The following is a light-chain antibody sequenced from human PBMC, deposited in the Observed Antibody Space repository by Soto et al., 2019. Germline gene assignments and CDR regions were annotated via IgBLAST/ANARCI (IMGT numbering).Light chain of an antibody. J-gene: IGKJ2*01. CDR1: QSISSSY. CDR2: GAS. Sequence: EIVLTQSPGTLSLSPGERATLSCRASQSISSSYLAWYQQKPGQAPRLLIYGASSRATGIPDRFSGSGSGTGFTLTISRLEPEDFAVYYCQQYGSSPPMYTFGQGTKVEIK. CDR3: QQYGSSPPMYT. V-gene: IGKV3-20*01.